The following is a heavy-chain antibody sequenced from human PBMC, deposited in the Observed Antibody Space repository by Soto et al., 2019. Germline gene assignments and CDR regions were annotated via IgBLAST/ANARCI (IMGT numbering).Heavy chain of an antibody. CDR3: ARTPSY. CDR1: GDTIRSDY. CDR2: ISYTGST. Sequence: PSETLSLTCSVSGDTIRSDYWNWIRQPPGKRLEWIGYISYTGSTNYNPSLRSRVTISVDTSKNQFSLKLSSVTAADTAVYYCARTPSYWGQGTLVTVSS. V-gene: IGHV4-59*12. J-gene: IGHJ4*02.